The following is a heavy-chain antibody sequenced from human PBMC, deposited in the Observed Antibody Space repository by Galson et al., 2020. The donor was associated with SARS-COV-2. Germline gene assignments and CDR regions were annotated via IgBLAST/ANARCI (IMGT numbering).Heavy chain of an antibody. CDR2: VSAYNGNT. CDR3: VRDGGIPAAGRAFDI. J-gene: IGHJ3*02. Sequence: GESLKISCKASGYTFSTYGVSWVRQAPGQGLEWMGWVSAYNGNTNYAQKFQGRVTMTTDTSTSTAYMELRSLRSDDTAVYYCVRDGGIPAAGRAFDIWGQGTMVTVSS. V-gene: IGHV1-18*01. D-gene: IGHD6-13*01. CDR1: GYTFSTYG.